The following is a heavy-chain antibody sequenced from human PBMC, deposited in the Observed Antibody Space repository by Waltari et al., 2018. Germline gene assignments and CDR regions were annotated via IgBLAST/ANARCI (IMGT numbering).Heavy chain of an antibody. CDR2: IIPIFGTA. CDR3: ARGTGYCSGGSCYDIDY. J-gene: IGHJ4*02. V-gene: IGHV1-69*14. Sequence: QVQLVQSGAEVKKPGSSVKVSCKASGGTFSSYAISWVRQAPGQGLEWMGGIIPIFGTANYAQKFQGRVTITAVKSTSTAYMELSSLRSEDTAVYYCARGTGYCSGGSCYDIDYWGQGTLVTVSS. D-gene: IGHD2-15*01. CDR1: GGTFSSYA.